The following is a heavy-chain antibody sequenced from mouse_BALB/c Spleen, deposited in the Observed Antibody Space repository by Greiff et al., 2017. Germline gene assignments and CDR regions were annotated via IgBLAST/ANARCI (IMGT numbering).Heavy chain of an antibody. J-gene: IGHJ3*01. V-gene: IGHV8-12*01. CDR1: GFSLSTSGMG. CDR3: ARMGTTVVAEDGFAY. D-gene: IGHD1-1*01. Sequence: QVTLKESGPGILQPSQTLSLTCSFSGFSLSTSGMGVSWIRQPSGKGLEWLAHIYWDDDKRYNPSLKSRLTISKDTSRNQVFLKSTSVDTADTATYYCARMGTTVVAEDGFAYWGQGTLVTVSA. CDR2: IYWDDDK.